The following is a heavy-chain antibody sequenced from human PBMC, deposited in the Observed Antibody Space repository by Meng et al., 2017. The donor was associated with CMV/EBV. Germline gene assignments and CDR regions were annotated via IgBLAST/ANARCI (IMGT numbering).Heavy chain of an antibody. CDR3: AREKGWGADTTSFDY. Sequence: GGSLRLSCAASGFTVSSNYMSWVRQAPGKGLDWVALISYDARNKYYADSVKGRFTISRDNSKNTLYLQMNSLRAEDTAVYYCAREKGWGADTTSFDYWGQGTLVTVSS. J-gene: IGHJ4*02. D-gene: IGHD6-19*01. V-gene: IGHV3-30*03. CDR2: ISYDARNK. CDR1: GFTVSSNY.